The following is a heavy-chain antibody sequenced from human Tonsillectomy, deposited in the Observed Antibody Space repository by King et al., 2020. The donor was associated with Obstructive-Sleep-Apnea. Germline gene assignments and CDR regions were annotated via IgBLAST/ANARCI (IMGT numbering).Heavy chain of an antibody. J-gene: IGHJ2*01. CDR3: AREGTVTGGRYFDL. D-gene: IGHD4-17*01. CDR2: ISSDGSST. V-gene: IGHV3-74*01. CDR1: GFTFSSYW. Sequence: VQLVESGGGLVQPGGSLRLSCAASGFTFSSYWMHWVRQPPGKGLVWVSRISSDGSSTNYADSVKGRFTISRDNAKNTLFLQMNSLRAEDTAVGYCAREGTVTGGRYFDLWGRGTLVTVSS.